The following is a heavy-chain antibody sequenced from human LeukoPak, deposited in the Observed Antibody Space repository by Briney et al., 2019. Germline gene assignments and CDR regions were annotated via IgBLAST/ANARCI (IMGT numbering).Heavy chain of an antibody. V-gene: IGHV3-11*01. J-gene: IGHJ4*02. CDR2: ISSSGSTI. CDR1: GLTFSNYY. D-gene: IGHD3-16*01. CDR3: ARIAEGDQPTDY. Sequence: GGSLRLSCAASGLTFSNYYMSWIRQAPGKGLERVSYISSSGSTIYYADSVKGRFTISRDNAKNSLYLQMNSLRAEDTAVYYCARIAEGDQPTDYWGQGTLVTVSS.